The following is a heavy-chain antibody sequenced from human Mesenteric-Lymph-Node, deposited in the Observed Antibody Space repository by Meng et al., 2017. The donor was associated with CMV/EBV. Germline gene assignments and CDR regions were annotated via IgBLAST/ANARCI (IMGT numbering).Heavy chain of an antibody. CDR3: ARGFWSGYHDGFDI. V-gene: IGHV3-7*04. CDR1: GFTFTNSW. CDR2: INPDGSGE. D-gene: IGHD3-3*01. Sequence: GGSLRLSCTASGFTFTNSWMNWVRQTPDKGLEWVANINPDGSGEYYVDSVKGRFTISRDNAKNSFYLQMNSLRAEDTALYFCARGFWSGYHDGFDIWGQGTMVTVSS. J-gene: IGHJ3*02.